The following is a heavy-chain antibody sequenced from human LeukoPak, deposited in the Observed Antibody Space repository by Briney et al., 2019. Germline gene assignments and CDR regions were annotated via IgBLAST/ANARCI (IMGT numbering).Heavy chain of an antibody. CDR1: GFSFSDYA. CDR3: ARIFRYQLVDYYALDV. CDR2: ISSNSAYI. J-gene: IGHJ6*02. D-gene: IGHD2-2*01. Sequence: GGSLRLSCAASGFSFSDYAMDWVRQAPGKGLEWVSAISSNSAYIYYADSVKGQFTISRDNAKSSVSLQMNSLRDDDTAVYYCARIFRYQLVDYYALDVWGQGTTVTVSS. V-gene: IGHV3-21*01.